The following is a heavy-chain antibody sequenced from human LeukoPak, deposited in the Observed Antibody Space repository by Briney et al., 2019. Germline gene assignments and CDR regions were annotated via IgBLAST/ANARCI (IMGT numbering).Heavy chain of an antibody. V-gene: IGHV1-69*04. Sequence: GASVKVSCKASGGTFSSYAISWVRQAPGQGLEWMGRIIPILGIANYEQKFQGRVTITADKSTSTAYMELSSLRSEDTAVYYCARGDVDDYGDYLATNDYWGQGTLVTVSS. CDR1: GGTFSSYA. D-gene: IGHD4-17*01. CDR2: IIPILGIA. CDR3: ARGDVDDYGDYLATNDY. J-gene: IGHJ4*02.